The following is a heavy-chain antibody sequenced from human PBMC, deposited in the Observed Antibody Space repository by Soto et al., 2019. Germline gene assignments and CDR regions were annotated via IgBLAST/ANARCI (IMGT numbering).Heavy chain of an antibody. CDR2: ISASGSSI. V-gene: IGHV3-21*01. D-gene: IGHD1-20*01. CDR3: ERDAYKRDAFDI. Sequence: EVQLVESGGGLVQPGGSLRLSCAASGFNFITFSMNWVRQAPGKGLEWVSSISASGSSIYYDESVKGRFTVSRDNAKNSLYLQMNSLTAEDTATYECERDAYKRDAFDIWGQGTTVTVSS. CDR1: GFNFITFS. J-gene: IGHJ3*02.